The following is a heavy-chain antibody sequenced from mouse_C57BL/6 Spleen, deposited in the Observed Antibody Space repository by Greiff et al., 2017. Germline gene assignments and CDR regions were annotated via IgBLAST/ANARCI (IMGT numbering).Heavy chain of an antibody. Sequence: EVQLQQSGAELVRPGASVKLSCTASGFNIKDDYMHWVKQRPEQGLEWIGWIDPENGDTEYASKFQGKATITADTSSNTAYLQLSSLTSEDTAVSYCTRGLPPAWFAYWGQGTLVTVSA. CDR2: IDPENGDT. CDR1: GFNIKDDY. J-gene: IGHJ3*01. V-gene: IGHV14-4*01. CDR3: TRGLPPAWFAY. D-gene: IGHD2-2*01.